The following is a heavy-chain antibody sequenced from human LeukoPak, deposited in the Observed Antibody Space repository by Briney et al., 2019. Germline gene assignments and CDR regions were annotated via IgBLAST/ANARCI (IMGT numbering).Heavy chain of an antibody. CDR2: IYYSGST. CDR3: ASGYCSTTSCPHY. Sequence: PSETLSLTCTVSGDAITNYYWNWIRQPPGKGLEWIGHIYYSGSTYYNPSLKSRVTISVDTSKNQFSLKLSSVTAADTAVYYCASGYCSTTSCPHYWGQGTLVTASS. CDR1: GDAITNYY. J-gene: IGHJ4*02. D-gene: IGHD2-2*01. V-gene: IGHV4-59*01.